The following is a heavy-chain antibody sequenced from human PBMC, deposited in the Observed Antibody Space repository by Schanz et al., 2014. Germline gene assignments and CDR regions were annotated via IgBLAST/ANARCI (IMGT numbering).Heavy chain of an antibody. CDR3: AKFKSAPTVTTLDY. CDR1: GFTFSSYA. V-gene: IGHV3-23*04. D-gene: IGHD4-17*01. J-gene: IGHJ4*02. Sequence: EVQLVESGGGLVQPGGSLRLSCAASGFTFSSYAMSWVRQAPGKGLEWVSAISGSGGSTYFADFVKGRFTISRDNSKNTLYLQMNSLRAEDTAAYYCAKFKSAPTVTTLDYWGQGTLVTVSS. CDR2: ISGSGGST.